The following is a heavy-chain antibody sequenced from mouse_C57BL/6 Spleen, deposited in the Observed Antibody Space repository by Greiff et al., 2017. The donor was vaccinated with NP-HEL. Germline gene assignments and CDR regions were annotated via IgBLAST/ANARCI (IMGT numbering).Heavy chain of an antibody. J-gene: IGHJ3*01. CDR2: INPNYGTT. Sequence: EVQLQQSGPELVKPGASVKISCKASGYSFTDYNMNWVKQSNGKSLEWIGVINPNYGTTSYKQKFKGKATLTVDQSSSTAYMQLNSLPSEDSAVYSCARVRYYYVYEAWLAYWGQGTLVTVSA. CDR3: ARVRYYYVYEAWLAY. V-gene: IGHV1-39*01. D-gene: IGHD2-2*01. CDR1: GYSFTDYN.